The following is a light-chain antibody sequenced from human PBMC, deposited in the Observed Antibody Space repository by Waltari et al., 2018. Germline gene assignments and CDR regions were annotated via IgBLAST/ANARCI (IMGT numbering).Light chain of an antibody. CDR2: DVI. CDR1: SSDVGGYNH. J-gene: IGLJ3*02. CDR3: CSFAGTYTWV. V-gene: IGLV2-11*01. Sequence: QSAPTQPRSVSGSPGQPVTISCTGPSSDVGGYNHFPWYQQHPGKAPKLMIYDVIKRPSGVPDRFSGSKSGITASLTISGLQAEDEADYYCCSFAGTYTWVFGGGTKLTVL.